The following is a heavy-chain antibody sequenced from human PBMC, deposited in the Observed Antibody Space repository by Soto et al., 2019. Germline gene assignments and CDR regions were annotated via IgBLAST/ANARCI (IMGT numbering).Heavy chain of an antibody. CDR3: ARGQFWSGYYTGSGYYGMDV. CDR2: ISYDGSNK. Sequence: QVQLVESGGGVVQPGRSLRLSCAASGFTFSSYAMHWVRQAPGTGLEWVAVISYDGSNKYYADSVKGRFTISRDNSKNTLHLHMNSLRAEDTAVYYWARGQFWSGYYTGSGYYGMDVWGQGTTVTVSS. J-gene: IGHJ6*02. D-gene: IGHD3-3*01. V-gene: IGHV3-30-3*01. CDR1: GFTFSSYA.